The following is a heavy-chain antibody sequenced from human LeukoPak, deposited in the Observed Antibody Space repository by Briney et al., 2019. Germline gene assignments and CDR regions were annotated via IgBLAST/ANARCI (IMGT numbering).Heavy chain of an antibody. Sequence: ASVKVSCKASGYTFTSYGISWVRQAPGQGLEWMGWISAYNGNTNYAQKLQGRVTMTTDTSTSTAYMELRSLRSDDTAVYYCARDTLRFLEWLLSPIDAFDIWGQGTMVTASS. CDR1: GYTFTSYG. D-gene: IGHD3-3*01. CDR2: ISAYNGNT. J-gene: IGHJ3*02. CDR3: ARDTLRFLEWLLSPIDAFDI. V-gene: IGHV1-18*01.